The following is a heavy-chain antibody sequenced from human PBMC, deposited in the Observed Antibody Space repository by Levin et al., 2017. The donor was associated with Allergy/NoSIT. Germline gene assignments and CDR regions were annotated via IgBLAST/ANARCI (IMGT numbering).Heavy chain of an antibody. J-gene: IGHJ6*03. CDR3: ARQYYDILTGYYAGISSLVYMDV. V-gene: IGHV4-39*01. CDR1: GGSISSSSYY. Sequence: PGGSLRLSCTVSGGSISSSSYYWGWIRQPPGKGLEWIGSIYYSGSTYYNPSLKSRVTISVDTSKNQFSLKLSSVTAADTAVYYCARQYYDILTGYYAGISSLVYMDVWGKGTTVTVSS. CDR2: IYYSGST. D-gene: IGHD3-9*01.